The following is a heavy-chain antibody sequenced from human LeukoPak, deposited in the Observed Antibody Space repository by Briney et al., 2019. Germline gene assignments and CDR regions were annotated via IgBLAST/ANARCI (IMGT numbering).Heavy chain of an antibody. V-gene: IGHV1-46*01. Sequence: ASVKVSCKASGYTFTSYYMHWVRQAPGQGLEWMGIINPSCGSTSYAQKFQGRVTMTRDTSTSTVYMELSSLRSEDTAVYYCARDRGYGDSLGWFDPWGQGTLVTVSS. CDR2: INPSCGST. D-gene: IGHD4-17*01. CDR3: ARDRGYGDSLGWFDP. CDR1: GYTFTSYY. J-gene: IGHJ5*02.